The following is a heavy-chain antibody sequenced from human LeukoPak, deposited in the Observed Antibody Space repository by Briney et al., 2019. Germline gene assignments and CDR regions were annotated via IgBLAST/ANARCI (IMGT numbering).Heavy chain of an antibody. CDR1: GFTFDNYA. CDR2: IRSKIYGGTT. J-gene: IGHJ4*02. Sequence: KPGRSLRLSCTASGFTFDNYAMSWLRQAPGKGLEWVGFIRSKIYGGTTEYAASVKGRFTISRDDSKSIAYLQMNSLKSEDTAVYYCVRYSGDADYWGQGTLVTVSS. CDR3: VRYSGDADY. V-gene: IGHV3-49*05. D-gene: IGHD5-12*01.